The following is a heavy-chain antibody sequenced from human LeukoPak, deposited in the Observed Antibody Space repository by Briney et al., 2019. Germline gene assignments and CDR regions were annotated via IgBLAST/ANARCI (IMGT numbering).Heavy chain of an antibody. CDR2: IYWNGDK. CDR3: AHSASLGYCSSTSCLQPFDY. D-gene: IGHD2-2*01. Sequence: SGPTLVKPTQTLTLTCTFSGFSLSTSGVGVGWIRQPPGKALEWLALIYWNGDKRYSPSLKNRLTITKDTSKNQVVLTMTNMDPVGTATYYCAHSASLGYCSSTSCLQPFDYWGQGTLVTVSS. V-gene: IGHV2-5*01. J-gene: IGHJ4*02. CDR1: GFSLSTSGVG.